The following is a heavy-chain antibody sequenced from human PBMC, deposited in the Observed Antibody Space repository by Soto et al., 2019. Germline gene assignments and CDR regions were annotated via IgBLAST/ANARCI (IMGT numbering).Heavy chain of an antibody. CDR3: ANPGVPEYSFDY. CDR1: GFTFSSYG. J-gene: IGHJ4*01. CDR2: ISYDGSNK. V-gene: IGHV3-30*18. Sequence: QVQLVESGGGVVQPGRSLRLSCAASGFTFSSYGMHWVRQAPGKGLEWVAVISYDGSNKYYADSVKGRFTISRDNSKNALSLQMNSLRAEDTAVYYCANPGVPEYSFDYWGRGTLVTVSS.